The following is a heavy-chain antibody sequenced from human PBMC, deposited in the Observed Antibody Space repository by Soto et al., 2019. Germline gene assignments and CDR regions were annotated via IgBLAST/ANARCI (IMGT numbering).Heavy chain of an antibody. V-gene: IGHV1-69*13. J-gene: IGHJ3*02. CDR2: IIPIFGTA. CDR3: ASASSMITTAFDI. CDR1: GGTFSSYA. Sequence: SVKVSCKASGGTFSSYAISWVRQAPGQGLEWMGGIIPIFGTANYAQKFQGRVTITADESTSTAYMELSSLRSEDTAVYYCASASSMITTAFDIWGQGTMVTVSS. D-gene: IGHD3-22*01.